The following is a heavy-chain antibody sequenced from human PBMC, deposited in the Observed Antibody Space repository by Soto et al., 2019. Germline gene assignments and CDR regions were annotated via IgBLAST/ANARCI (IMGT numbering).Heavy chain of an antibody. CDR2: ISGSGGST. V-gene: IGHV3-23*01. CDR3: AKDQVGLLWFGELNWFDP. D-gene: IGHD3-10*01. Sequence: GGSLRLSCAASGFTFSSYAMSWVRQAPGKGLEWVSAISGSGGSTYYADSVKGRFTISRDNSKNTLYLQMNSLRAEDTAVYYCAKDQVGLLWFGELNWFDPWGQGTLVTVSS. J-gene: IGHJ5*02. CDR1: GFTFSSYA.